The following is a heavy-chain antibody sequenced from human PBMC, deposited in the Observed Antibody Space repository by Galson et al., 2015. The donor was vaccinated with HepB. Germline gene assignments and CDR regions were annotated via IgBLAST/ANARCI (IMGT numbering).Heavy chain of an antibody. D-gene: IGHD3-3*01. CDR2: IKQDGSEK. J-gene: IGHJ6*02. CDR1: GFTFSSYW. V-gene: IGHV3-7*01. CDR3: ARDLYDFWSGYSPEEYYYGMDV. Sequence: SLRLSCAASGFTFSSYWMSWVRQAPGKGLEWVANIKQDGSEKYYVDSVKGRFTISRDNAKNSLYLQMNSLRAEDTAVYYCARDLYDFWSGYSPEEYYYGMDVWGQGTTVTVSS.